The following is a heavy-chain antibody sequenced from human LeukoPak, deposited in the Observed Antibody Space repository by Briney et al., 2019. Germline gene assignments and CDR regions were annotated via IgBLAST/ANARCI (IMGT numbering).Heavy chain of an antibody. J-gene: IGHJ4*02. D-gene: IGHD1-26*01. V-gene: IGHV1-24*01. CDR3: AILLTSGSYYTPFFDC. CDR1: GYTLTELS. Sequence: ASVKVSCKVSGYTLTELSMHWVRQAPGKGLEWMGGFDPEDGETIYAQKFQGRVTMTEDTSTDTAYMELSSLRSEDTAVYYCAILLTSGSYYTPFFDCWGQGTLVTVSS. CDR2: FDPEDGET.